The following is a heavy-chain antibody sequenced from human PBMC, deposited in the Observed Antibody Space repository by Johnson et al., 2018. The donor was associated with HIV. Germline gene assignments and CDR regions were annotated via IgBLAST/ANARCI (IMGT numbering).Heavy chain of an antibody. J-gene: IGHJ3*02. CDR2: ISYDGSIK. Sequence: VQLVESGGGVVQPGRSLRLSCAASGFTFSSYAMHWVRQAPGKGLEWVAVISYDGSIKNYADSVKGRFTISRDNFKNTLYLQMNSLRAEDTAVYYCAGAFTIRDAFDIWGQGTMVTVSS. CDR3: AGAFTIRDAFDI. V-gene: IGHV3-30-3*01. D-gene: IGHD3-10*01. CDR1: GFTFSSYA.